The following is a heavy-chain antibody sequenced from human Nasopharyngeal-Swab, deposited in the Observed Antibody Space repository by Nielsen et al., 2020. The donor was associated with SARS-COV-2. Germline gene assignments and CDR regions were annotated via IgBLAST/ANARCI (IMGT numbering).Heavy chain of an antibody. D-gene: IGHD1-7*01. V-gene: IGHV3-64D*06. Sequence: GESLKISCSASGFTFSIYAMHWVRQAPGKGLEYVSTINDYEDRLYYADSVKGRFTISRDNSKNTLYLQMSSLRAEDTAVYWCVKDLRGNYAFDIWGQGTTVTVSS. J-gene: IGHJ3*02. CDR1: GFTFSIYA. CDR2: INDYEDRL. CDR3: VKDLRGNYAFDI.